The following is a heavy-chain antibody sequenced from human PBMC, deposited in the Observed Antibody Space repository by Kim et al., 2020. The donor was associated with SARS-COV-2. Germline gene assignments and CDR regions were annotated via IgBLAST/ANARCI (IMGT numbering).Heavy chain of an antibody. CDR1: GFTFSSYA. V-gene: IGHV3-30*04. CDR3: AREKTTTYYDFWSGYSNDAFDI. Sequence: GGSLRLSCAASGFTFSSYAMHWVRQAPGKGLEWVAVISYDGSNKYYADSVKGRFTISRDNSKNTLYLQMNSLRAEDTAVYYCAREKTTTYYDFWSGYSNDAFDIWGQGTMVTVSS. D-gene: IGHD3-3*01. CDR2: ISYDGSNK. J-gene: IGHJ3*02.